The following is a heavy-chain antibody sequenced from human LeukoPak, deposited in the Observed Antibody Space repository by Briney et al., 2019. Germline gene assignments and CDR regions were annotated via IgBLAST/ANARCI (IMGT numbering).Heavy chain of an antibody. D-gene: IGHD3-22*01. CDR2: ISSSGSTI. Sequence: GGSLRLSCAAFGFTVSSNYMSWIRQAPGKGLEWVSYISSSGSTIYYADSVKGRFTISRDNAKNSLYLQMNSLRAEDTAVYYCVRVDSSGYGLHWGLDYWGQGTLVTVSS. V-gene: IGHV3-11*04. CDR3: VRVDSSGYGLHWGLDY. CDR1: GFTVSSNY. J-gene: IGHJ4*02.